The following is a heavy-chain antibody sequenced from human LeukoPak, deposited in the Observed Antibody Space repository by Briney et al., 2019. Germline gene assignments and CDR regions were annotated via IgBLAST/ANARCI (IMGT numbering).Heavy chain of an antibody. D-gene: IGHD3-10*01. V-gene: IGHV1-2*06. CDR1: GYTFTGYY. J-gene: IGHJ3*02. CDR3: ARADHNSGSNAFDI. Sequence: ASVKVSCKASGYTFTGYYMHWVRQAPGQGLEWMGRINPNSGGTNYAQKFQGRVTMTRDTSISTAYMELSSLRSEDTAVYYCARADHNSGSNAFDIWGQGTMVTVSS. CDR2: INPNSGGT.